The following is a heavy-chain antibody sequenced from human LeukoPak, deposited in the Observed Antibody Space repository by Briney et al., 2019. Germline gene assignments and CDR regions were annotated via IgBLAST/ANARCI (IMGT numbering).Heavy chain of an antibody. Sequence: GGSLRLSCAASGFTFSGHWMSWVRQAPGKGLEWVANINQGGSDKYYVDSVKGRFTISRDNANNLLYLQMNSLRAEDTAVYYCAKNTTVTIDYWGQGTLVTVSS. D-gene: IGHD4-17*01. CDR1: GFTFSGHW. CDR3: AKNTTVTIDY. V-gene: IGHV3-7*03. J-gene: IGHJ4*02. CDR2: INQGGSDK.